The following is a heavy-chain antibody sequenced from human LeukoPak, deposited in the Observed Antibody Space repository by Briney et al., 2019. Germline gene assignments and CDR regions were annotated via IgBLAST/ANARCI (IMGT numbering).Heavy chain of an antibody. CDR2: IYTSGST. J-gene: IGHJ4*02. Sequence: SETLSLTCTVSGGSISSYYWSWIRQPAGKGLEWIGRIYTSGSTNYNPSLKSRVTMSVDTSKNQFSLKLSSVTAADTAVYYCVRDGYTLEWLLYWGQGTLVTVSS. V-gene: IGHV4-4*07. D-gene: IGHD3-3*01. CDR3: VRDGYTLEWLLY. CDR1: GGSISSYY.